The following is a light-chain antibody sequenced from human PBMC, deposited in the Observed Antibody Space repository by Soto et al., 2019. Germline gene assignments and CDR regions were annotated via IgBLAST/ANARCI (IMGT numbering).Light chain of an antibody. Sequence: QSVLTQPASASGSPGQSITISCTGTSSDVGSYNLVSWYQQHPGKAPKLMIFEASKRPSGVSSRFSGSKSGNTASLTISGLQAEDEADYYCCSFVGSTVVFGGGTKLTVL. CDR3: CSFVGSTVV. V-gene: IGLV2-23*01. CDR1: SSDVGSYNL. CDR2: EAS. J-gene: IGLJ2*01.